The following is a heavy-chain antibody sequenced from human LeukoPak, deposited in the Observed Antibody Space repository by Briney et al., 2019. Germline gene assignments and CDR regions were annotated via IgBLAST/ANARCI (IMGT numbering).Heavy chain of an antibody. CDR2: IKSKTDGGTT. CDR1: GFTFSNAW. V-gene: IGHV3-15*01. D-gene: IGHD3-9*01. CDR3: TTDVLRYFDWLNDY. Sequence: PGGSLRLSCAASGFTFSNAWMSWVRQAPGKGLEWVGGIKSKTDGGTTDYAAPVKGRFTISRDDSKNTLYLQMNSLKTEDTAVYYCTTDVLRYFDWLNDYWGQGTLVTVSS. J-gene: IGHJ4*02.